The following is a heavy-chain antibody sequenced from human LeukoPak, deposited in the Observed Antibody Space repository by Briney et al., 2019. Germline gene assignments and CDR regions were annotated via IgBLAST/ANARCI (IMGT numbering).Heavy chain of an antibody. Sequence: PGGSLRLSCAASGFTFSSYGMHWVRQAPGKGLEWVAVISYDGSNKYYADSVKGRFTISRDNSKNTLYLQMNSLRAEDTAVYYCARGAGGYDWNDAFDIWGQGTMVTVSS. V-gene: IGHV3-30*03. J-gene: IGHJ3*02. CDR2: ISYDGSNK. CDR3: ARGAGGYDWNDAFDI. CDR1: GFTFSSYG. D-gene: IGHD5-12*01.